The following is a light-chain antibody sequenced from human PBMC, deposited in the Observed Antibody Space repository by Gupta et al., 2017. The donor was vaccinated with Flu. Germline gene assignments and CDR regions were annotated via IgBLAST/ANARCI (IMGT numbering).Light chain of an antibody. V-gene: IGLV3-19*01. J-gene: IGLJ2*01. CDR2: AKN. Sequence: SALTQDPAVSVAMGQTVRITCRGDSIRNSYASWYQQKPGQAPGLVIYAKNIRPSGIPDRFSGSSSGNTAALTITGAQAEEEADYYCKSRDSTDNYQEVFGGGTKLTVL. CDR3: KSRDSTDNYQEV. CDR1: SIRNSY.